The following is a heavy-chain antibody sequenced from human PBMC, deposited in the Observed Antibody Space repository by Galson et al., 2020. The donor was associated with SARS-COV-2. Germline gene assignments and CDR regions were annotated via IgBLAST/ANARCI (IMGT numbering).Heavy chain of an antibody. CDR1: GFTFSSYA. Sequence: GGSLRLSCAASGFTFSSYAMSWVRQAPGKGLEWVSAISGSGGSTYYADSVKGRFTISRDNSKNTLYLQMNSLRAEDTAVYYCAKELGSGSYYRSYCDYWGQVILVTVSS. D-gene: IGHD3-10*02. CDR2: ISGSGGST. J-gene: IGHJ4*02. V-gene: IGHV3-23*01. CDR3: AKELGSGSYYRSYCDY.